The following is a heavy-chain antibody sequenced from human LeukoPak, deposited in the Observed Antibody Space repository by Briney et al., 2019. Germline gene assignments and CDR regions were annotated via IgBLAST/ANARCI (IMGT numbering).Heavy chain of an antibody. J-gene: IGHJ6*02. D-gene: IGHD3-9*01. CDR3: AKDGHTRLRYFAWLLSGYYYSGMDV. Sequence: GGSLRLSCAASGFTFSSYAMSWVRQAPGKGLEWVSAISGSGGSTYYADSVKGRSTISRDNSKNTPYLQMTSMRAEATAVYYCAKDGHTRLRYFAWLLSGYYYSGMDVWGQGTTVTVSS. CDR1: GFTFSSYA. V-gene: IGHV3-23*01. CDR2: ISGSGGST.